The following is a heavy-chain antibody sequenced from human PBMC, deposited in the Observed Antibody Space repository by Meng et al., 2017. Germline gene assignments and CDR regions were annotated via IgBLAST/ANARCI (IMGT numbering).Heavy chain of an antibody. Sequence: QLPQTGGGLFHPRGSVGLSCTASGFSVTTSYMRWVRQAPGKGLEWVSVIYSGGSTYYADSVKGRFSISRDNSKNTLYLQMNSLRAEDTAVYFCARDSSSGWYHNYWGQGTLVTVSS. CDR1: GFSVTTSY. D-gene: IGHD6-19*01. CDR2: IYSGGST. CDR3: ARDSSSGWYHNY. J-gene: IGHJ4*02. V-gene: IGHV3-53*02.